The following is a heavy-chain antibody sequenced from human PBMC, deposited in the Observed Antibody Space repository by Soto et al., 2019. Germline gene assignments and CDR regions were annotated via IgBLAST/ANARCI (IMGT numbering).Heavy chain of an antibody. Sequence: GGSLRLSCAASGFTFSSYWMSWVRQAPGKGLEWVANIKQDGSEKYYVDSVKGRFTISRDNAKNSLYLQMNSLRAEDSAVYYCARERYSSSWYWFDPWGQGTLVTVSS. CDR3: ARERYSSSWYWFDP. J-gene: IGHJ5*02. CDR2: IKQDGSEK. D-gene: IGHD6-13*01. V-gene: IGHV3-7*01. CDR1: GFTFSSYW.